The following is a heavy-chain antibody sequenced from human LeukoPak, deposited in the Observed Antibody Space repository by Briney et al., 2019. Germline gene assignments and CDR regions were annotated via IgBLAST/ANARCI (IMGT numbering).Heavy chain of an antibody. CDR2: IYTSGST. Sequence: PSQTLSLTCTVSGGSISSGSYYWSWIRQPAGKGLEWIGRIYTSGSTNYNPSLESRVTISIDTSKNQFSLKLSSVTAADTAVYYCARARRDGSLGYWGQGTLVTVSS. J-gene: IGHJ4*02. D-gene: IGHD5-24*01. CDR3: ARARRDGSLGY. V-gene: IGHV4-61*02. CDR1: GGSISSGSYY.